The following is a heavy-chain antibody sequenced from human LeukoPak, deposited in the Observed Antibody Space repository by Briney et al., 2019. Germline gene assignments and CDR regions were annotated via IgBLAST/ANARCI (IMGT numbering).Heavy chain of an antibody. D-gene: IGHD5-18*01. CDR3: ASSSNVDTEDAFDI. CDR2: LIPIFGTA. J-gene: IGHJ3*02. CDR1: RGTFSSYA. V-gene: IGHV1-69*13. Sequence: ASLKVSCKASRGTFSSYAISWVRQAPGQGLEWMGGLIPIFGTANYAQKFQGRVTITADESTSTAYMELSSLRSEDTAVYYCASSSNVDTEDAFDIWGQGTMITVSS.